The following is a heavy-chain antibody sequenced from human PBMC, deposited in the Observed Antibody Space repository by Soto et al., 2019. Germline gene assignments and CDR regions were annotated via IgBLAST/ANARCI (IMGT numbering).Heavy chain of an antibody. CDR2: IWYDGSNK. Sequence: QVQLVESGGGVVQPGRSLRLSCAASGFTFSSYGMHWVRQAPGKGLEWVAVIWYDGSNKYYADSVKGRFTISRDNSKNTLYLQMNSLRAEDTAVYYCARGGITIFGVVDYYYYYGMDVW. CDR3: ARGGITIFGVVDYYYYYGMDV. V-gene: IGHV3-33*01. D-gene: IGHD3-3*01. J-gene: IGHJ6*01. CDR1: GFTFSSYG.